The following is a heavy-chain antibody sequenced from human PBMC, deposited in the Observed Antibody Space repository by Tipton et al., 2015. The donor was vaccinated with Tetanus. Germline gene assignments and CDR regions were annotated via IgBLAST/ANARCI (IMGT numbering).Heavy chain of an antibody. CDR1: GGSSSGFY. J-gene: IGHJ5*02. CDR2: INQRGT. CDR3: AILPKHWQAPRGAP. D-gene: IGHD1-1*01. V-gene: IGHV4-34*01. Sequence: TLSLTCAVYGGSSSGFYWSWIRQPPGGGLEWIGEINQRGTTYNPSLNRRATISVDSSATELSLSLSSVTAADTAVYFCAILPKHWQAPRGAPWGQGVLVTVSS.